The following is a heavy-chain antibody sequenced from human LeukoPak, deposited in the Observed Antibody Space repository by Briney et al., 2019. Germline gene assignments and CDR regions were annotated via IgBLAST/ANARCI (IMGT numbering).Heavy chain of an antibody. J-gene: IGHJ4*02. CDR1: GFTFSRSA. CDR2: ISGSGGDT. V-gene: IGHV3-23*01. Sequence: PGGSLRLSCSASGFTFSRSAMSWVRQAAGKGLEWVSGISGSGGDTYYTDSVKGRFTISRDNSKTTVYLQMNSLRTEDTAVHYCAKMEAWTTVTGSGVDYWGQGTPVTVSS. D-gene: IGHD4-17*01. CDR3: AKMEAWTTVTGSGVDY.